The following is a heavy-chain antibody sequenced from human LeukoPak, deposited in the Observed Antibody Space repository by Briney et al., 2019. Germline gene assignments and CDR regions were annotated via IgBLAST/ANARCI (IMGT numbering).Heavy chain of an antibody. CDR1: GGSISSYY. J-gene: IGHJ4*02. CDR2: IYYSGST. Sequence: SETLSLTCTVSGGSISSYYWSWIRQPPGKGLEWIGYIYYSGSTNYNPSLKSRVTISVDTSKNQFSLKLSAVTAADTAVYYCARGGGLYCSRTRCSINYWGQGTMVTVSS. CDR3: ARGGGLYCSRTRCSINY. D-gene: IGHD2-2*01. V-gene: IGHV4-59*01.